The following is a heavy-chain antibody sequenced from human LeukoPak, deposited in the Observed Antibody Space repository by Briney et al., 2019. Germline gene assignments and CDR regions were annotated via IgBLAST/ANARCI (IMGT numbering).Heavy chain of an antibody. Sequence: SETLSLTCTVSGGSISSSSYYWGWIRQPPGKGLEWIGSIYYSGSTYYNPSLKSRVTISVDTSKNQFSLKLSSVTAADTAVYYCARQADCGGDCYFDYWGQGTLVTVSS. D-gene: IGHD2-21*02. J-gene: IGHJ4*02. CDR3: ARQADCGGDCYFDY. CDR2: IYYSGST. V-gene: IGHV4-39*07. CDR1: GGSISSSSYY.